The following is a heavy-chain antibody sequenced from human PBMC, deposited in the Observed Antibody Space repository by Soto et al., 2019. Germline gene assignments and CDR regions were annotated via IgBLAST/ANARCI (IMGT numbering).Heavy chain of an antibody. V-gene: IGHV1-18*01. CDR2: ISAYNGNT. CDR1: GYTFTSYG. CDR3: AREPLPYSSCWYYYYYGMDV. J-gene: IGHJ6*02. Sequence: QVQLVQSGAEVKKPGASVKVSCKASGYTFTSYGISWVRQAPGQGLEWMGWISAYNGNTNYAQKLQCRVTMTTGTSTSTAYMELRSLRSDDTALYYCAREPLPYSSCWYYYYYGMDVWGHGTTVTVSS. D-gene: IGHD6-19*01.